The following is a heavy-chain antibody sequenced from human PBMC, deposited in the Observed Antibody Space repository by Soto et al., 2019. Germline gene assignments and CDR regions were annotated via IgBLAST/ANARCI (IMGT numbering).Heavy chain of an antibody. CDR3: ARVGGFCSGGSCQVLFFDS. V-gene: IGHV3-7*01. CDR1: GFTFSSYA. D-gene: IGHD2-15*01. Sequence: GGSLRLSCAASGFTFSSYAMSWVRQAPGKGLEWVSNIRVDGSEKDCVDSVKGRFTISRDNAKKSLYLQMNSLRAEDTAVYYCARVGGFCSGGSCQVLFFDSWGQGALVTVSS. CDR2: IRVDGSEK. J-gene: IGHJ4*02.